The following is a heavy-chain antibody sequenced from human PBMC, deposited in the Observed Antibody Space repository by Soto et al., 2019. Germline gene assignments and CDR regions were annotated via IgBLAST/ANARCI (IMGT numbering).Heavy chain of an antibody. D-gene: IGHD5-18*01. CDR3: ARAVDTAMAPPVGAFDI. J-gene: IGHJ3*02. CDR2: IYYSGST. V-gene: IGHV4-30-4*01. Sequence: PSETLSLTCTVSGLSISSGDSYWSWIRQPPGKVVEWIGDIYYSGSTYYNPSLKSRVTISVEASQKQFSLKGSSVTAADTGVYYCARAVDTAMAPPVGAFDIWVHGTMVT. CDR1: GLSISSGDSY.